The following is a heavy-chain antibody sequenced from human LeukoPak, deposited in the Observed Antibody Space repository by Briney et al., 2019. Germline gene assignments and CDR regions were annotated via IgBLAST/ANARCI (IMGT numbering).Heavy chain of an antibody. J-gene: IGHJ6*03. CDR3: ARDPYSGSYGNYYYYFMDV. V-gene: IGHV3-48*03. CDR1: GFIFSRYE. CDR2: ISSSGSTI. D-gene: IGHD1-26*01. Sequence: GESLTLSCAAAGFIFSRYEMKWVRQAPGKGLGWVSYISSSGSTIYYADSVKGRFTISRDNAKNSLYLQMNSLRAEDTAVYHSARDPYSGSYGNYYYYFMDVWGKGTTVTISS.